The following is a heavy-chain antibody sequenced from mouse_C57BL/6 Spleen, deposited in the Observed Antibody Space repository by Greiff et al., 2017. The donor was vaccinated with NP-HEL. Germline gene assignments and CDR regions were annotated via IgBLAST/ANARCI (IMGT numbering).Heavy chain of an antibody. CDR1: GFNIKDDY. J-gene: IGHJ2*01. CDR2: IDPENGDT. D-gene: IGHD2-12*01. CDR3: TTYSPFDY. Sequence: VQLKQSGAELVRPGASVKLSCTASGFNIKDDYMHWVKQRPEQGLEWIGWIDPENGDTEYASKFQGKATITADTSSNTAYLQLSSLTSEDTAVYYCTTYSPFDYWGQGTTLTVSS. V-gene: IGHV14-4*01.